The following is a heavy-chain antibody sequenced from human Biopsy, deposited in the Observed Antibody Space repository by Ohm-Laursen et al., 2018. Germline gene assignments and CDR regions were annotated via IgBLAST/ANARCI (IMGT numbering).Heavy chain of an antibody. D-gene: IGHD6-19*01. CDR2: IYYSGST. CDR1: GGSMSSDY. J-gene: IGHJ6*02. CDR3: ARGTNSAGWPYYYCYGMDV. V-gene: IGHV4-59*01. Sequence: SETLSLTCTVSGGSMSSDYWSWIRQTPGKGLEWIGYIYYSGSTNYNPSLKRRVTISVDTSKNQFSLRLNSVTAADSAVYYCARGTNSAGWPYYYCYGMDVWGQGTTVTVSS.